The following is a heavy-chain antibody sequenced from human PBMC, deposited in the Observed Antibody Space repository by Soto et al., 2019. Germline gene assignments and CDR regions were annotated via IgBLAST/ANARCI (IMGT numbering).Heavy chain of an antibody. V-gene: IGHV1-18*04. CDR1: GYTFTSYG. CDR2: ISAYNGNT. Sequence: ASVKVSCKASGYTFTSYGISWVRQDPGQGIEWMGWISAYNGNTNYAQKLQGRVTMTTDTSTSTAYMELRSLRSDDTAVYYCARDGGSSWSRGFDPWGQGTLVTVSS. J-gene: IGHJ5*02. CDR3: ARDGGSSWSRGFDP. D-gene: IGHD6-13*01.